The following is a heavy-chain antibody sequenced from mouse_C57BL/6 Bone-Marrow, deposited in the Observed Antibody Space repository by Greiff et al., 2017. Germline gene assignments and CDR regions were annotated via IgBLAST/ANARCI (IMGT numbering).Heavy chain of an antibody. CDR2: ISSGGSYT. J-gene: IGHJ4*01. CDR3: ARQELGYAMDY. Sequence: EVKLVESGGDLVKPGGSLKLSCEASGFTFSSYGMSWVRQTPGKRLEWVANISSGGSYTYYPDSVKGRVTISRDNAKNTLYLQMSSLKSEDTAVYYCARQELGYAMDYWGQGTSVTVSS. V-gene: IGHV5-6*01. D-gene: IGHD3-1*01. CDR1: GFTFSSYG.